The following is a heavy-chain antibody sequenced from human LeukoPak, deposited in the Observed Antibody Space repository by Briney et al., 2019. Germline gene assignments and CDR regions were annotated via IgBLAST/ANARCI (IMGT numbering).Heavy chain of an antibody. CDR2: IYYSGST. CDR1: GGSISSYY. J-gene: IGHJ4*02. Sequence: SETLSLTCTVSGGSISSYYWSWIRQPPGKGLEWIGYIYYSGSTNYNPSLKSRVTISVDTSKNQFSLKLSSVTAADTAVYYCARAYRSGSAYFFDYWGQGTLVTVSS. CDR3: ARAYRSGSAYFFDY. D-gene: IGHD1-26*01. V-gene: IGHV4-59*08.